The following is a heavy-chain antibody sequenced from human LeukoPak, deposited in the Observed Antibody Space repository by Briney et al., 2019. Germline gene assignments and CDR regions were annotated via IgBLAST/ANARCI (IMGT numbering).Heavy chain of an antibody. Sequence: GGSLRLSCAASGFTLSSNYMSWVRQAPGRGLEWVSVAFSGGSASYSDSVKGRFTISRDNSKNKLYLQMNSLRAEDTSVYYCVRLKVITMRVYELYFDRWGQGTLVTVSS. J-gene: IGHJ4*02. CDR3: VRLKVITMRVYELYFDR. CDR2: AFSGGSA. V-gene: IGHV3-53*01. D-gene: IGHD3-22*01. CDR1: GFTLSSNY.